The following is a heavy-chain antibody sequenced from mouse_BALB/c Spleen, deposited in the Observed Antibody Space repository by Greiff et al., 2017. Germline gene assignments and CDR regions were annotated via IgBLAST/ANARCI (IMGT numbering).Heavy chain of an antibody. J-gene: IGHJ4*01. Sequence: DVQLVESGGGLVKPGGSLKLSCAASGFTFSDYYMYWVRQTPEKRLEWVATISDGGSYTYYPDSVKGRFTISRDNAKNNLYLQMSSLKSEDTAMYYCARVYGGDYWGQGTSVTVSS. D-gene: IGHD1-1*01. CDR1: GFTFSDYY. V-gene: IGHV5-4*02. CDR2: ISDGGSYT. CDR3: ARVYGGDY.